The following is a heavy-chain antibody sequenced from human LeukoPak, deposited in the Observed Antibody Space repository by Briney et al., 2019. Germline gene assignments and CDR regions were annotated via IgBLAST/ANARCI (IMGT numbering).Heavy chain of an antibody. J-gene: IGHJ6*03. D-gene: IGHD3-22*01. CDR3: ARGLDYYDSSGYYYASYYMDV. CDR1: GYTFTIYD. V-gene: IGHV1-8*01. Sequence: ASVKVSCTASGYTFTIYDINWVRQAAGQGLEWMGWMNPNSGNTGYAQKFQGRVTMTRNTSISTAYMELSSLRSEDTAVYYCARGLDYYDSSGYYYASYYMDVWGKGTTVTVSS. CDR2: MNPNSGNT.